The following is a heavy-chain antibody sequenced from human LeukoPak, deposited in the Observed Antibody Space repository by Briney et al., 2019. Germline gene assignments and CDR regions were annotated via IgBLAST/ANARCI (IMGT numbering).Heavy chain of an antibody. V-gene: IGHV3-21*01. CDR3: ARKRLPPNIAVAGTGSPNYWYFDL. D-gene: IGHD6-19*01. CDR1: GFTFSSYG. Sequence: GGSLRLSCAASGFTFSSYGMHWVRQAPGKGLEWVSSISSSSSYIYYADSVKGRFTISRDNAKNSLYLQMNSLRAEDTAVYYCARKRLPPNIAVAGTGSPNYWYFDLWGRGTLVTVSS. J-gene: IGHJ2*01. CDR2: ISSSSSYI.